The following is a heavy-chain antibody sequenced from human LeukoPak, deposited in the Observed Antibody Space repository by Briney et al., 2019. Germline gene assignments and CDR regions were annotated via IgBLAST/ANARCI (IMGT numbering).Heavy chain of an antibody. CDR1: GYSISSGYY. Sequence: SETLSLTCTVSGYSISSGYYWGWIRQPPGKGLKWIGSIYHSGSTYYNPSLKSRVTISVDTSKNQFSLKLSSVTAADTAVYYCARAGLLWFGELSGAFDIWGQGTMVTVSS. D-gene: IGHD3-10*01. V-gene: IGHV4-38-2*02. CDR2: IYHSGST. J-gene: IGHJ3*02. CDR3: ARAGLLWFGELSGAFDI.